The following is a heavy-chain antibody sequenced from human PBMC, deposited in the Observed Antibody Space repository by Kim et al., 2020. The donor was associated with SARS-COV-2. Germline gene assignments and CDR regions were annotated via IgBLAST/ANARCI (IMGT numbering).Heavy chain of an antibody. CDR3: AKVRRTFGELFPFDY. D-gene: IGHD3-10*01. J-gene: IGHJ4*02. CDR2: IWYDGSNK. CDR1: GFTFSSYA. V-gene: IGHV3-33*06. Sequence: GGSLRLSCAASGFTFSSYAMHWVRQAPGKGLEWVAVIWYDGSNKYYADSVKGRFTISRDNSKNTLYLQMNSLRAEDTAVYYCAKVRRTFGELFPFDYWGQGTLVTVSS.